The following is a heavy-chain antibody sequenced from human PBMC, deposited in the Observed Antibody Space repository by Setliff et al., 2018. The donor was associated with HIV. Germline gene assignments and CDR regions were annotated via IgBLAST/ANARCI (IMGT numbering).Heavy chain of an antibody. J-gene: IGHJ4*01. CDR1: EDTFNSYT. Sequence: AASVKVSCKASEDTFNSYTIHWVRQTPGQGLEWMGRTIPVLSMSNFALKFQGRGSIFADKSTSTAYLGLNGLTSEDTAIYYCATSFGSGVAPFDNWGHGTLVTVSS. D-gene: IGHD3-10*01. CDR2: TIPVLSMS. CDR3: ATSFGSGVAPFDN. V-gene: IGHV1-69*02.